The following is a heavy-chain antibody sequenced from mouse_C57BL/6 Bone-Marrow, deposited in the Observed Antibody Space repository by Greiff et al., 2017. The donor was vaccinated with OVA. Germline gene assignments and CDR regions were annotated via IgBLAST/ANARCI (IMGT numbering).Heavy chain of an antibody. J-gene: IGHJ3*01. V-gene: IGHV1-39*01. D-gene: IGHD2-4*01. CDR3: ARWDLYYDYDAPFAY. Sequence: VQLKQSGPELVKPGASVKISCKASGYSFTDYNMNWVKQSNGKSLEWIGVINPNYGTTSYNQKFKGKATLTVDQSSSTAYMQLNSLTSEDSAVYYCARWDLYYDYDAPFAYWGQGTLVTVSA. CDR2: INPNYGTT. CDR1: GYSFTDYN.